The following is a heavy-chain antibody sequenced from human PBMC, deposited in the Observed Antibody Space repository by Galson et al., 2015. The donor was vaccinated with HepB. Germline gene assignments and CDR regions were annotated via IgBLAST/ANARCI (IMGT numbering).Heavy chain of an antibody. D-gene: IGHD3-16*02. CDR2: INPNSGGT. CDR3: AREGGVIVGSHYYYYMDV. CDR1: GYTFTGYY. Sequence: SVKVSCKASGYTFTGYYMHWVRQAPGQGLEWMGRINPNSGGTNYAQKFQGRVTMTRDTSISTAYMELSRLRSDDTAVYYCAREGGVIVGSHYYYYMDVWGKGTTVTVSS. J-gene: IGHJ6*03. V-gene: IGHV1-2*06.